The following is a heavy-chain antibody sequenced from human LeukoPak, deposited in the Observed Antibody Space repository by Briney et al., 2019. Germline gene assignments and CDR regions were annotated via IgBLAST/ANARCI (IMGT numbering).Heavy chain of an antibody. D-gene: IGHD6-13*01. Sequence: GESLKISCKGSGYSFTSYWISWVRQMPGKGLEWMGRIDPSDSYTNYSPSFQGHVTISADKSISTAYLQWSSLKASDTAMYYCARSPLDVGSSWYLIAFDIWGQGTMVTVSS. J-gene: IGHJ3*02. V-gene: IGHV5-10-1*01. CDR2: IDPSDSYT. CDR1: GYSFTSYW. CDR3: ARSPLDVGSSWYLIAFDI.